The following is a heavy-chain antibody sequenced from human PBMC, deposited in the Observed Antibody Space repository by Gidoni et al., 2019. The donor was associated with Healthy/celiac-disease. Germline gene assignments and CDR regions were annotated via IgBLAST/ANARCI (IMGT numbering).Heavy chain of an antibody. Sequence: QVQLVQSGAEVKKPGASVKVSCKASGYTFTSYYMHWVRQAPGQGLEWMGIINPSGGSTSYAQKFQGRVTMTRDTSTSTVYMELSSLRSEDTAVYYCARGYGLVVYAFSHDGWFDPWGQGTLVTVSS. V-gene: IGHV1-46*01. CDR2: INPSGGST. CDR1: GYTFTSYY. CDR3: ARGYGLVVYAFSHDGWFDP. J-gene: IGHJ5*02. D-gene: IGHD2-8*02.